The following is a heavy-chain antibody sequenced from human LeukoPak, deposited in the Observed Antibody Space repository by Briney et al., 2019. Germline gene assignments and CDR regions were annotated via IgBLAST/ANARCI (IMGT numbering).Heavy chain of an antibody. J-gene: IGHJ4*02. CDR3: ARDGGPGYSSGWTPRFDY. D-gene: IGHD6-19*01. V-gene: IGHV3-74*01. Sequence: GGSLRLSCAASGFTFSDYWMHWVRQAPGKGLVWVSHIDGDGSRTNYADSVRGRFTISRDNAKNSLYLQMNSLRAEDTAVYYCARDGGPGYSSGWTPRFDYWGQGTLVTVSS. CDR2: IDGDGSRT. CDR1: GFTFSDYW.